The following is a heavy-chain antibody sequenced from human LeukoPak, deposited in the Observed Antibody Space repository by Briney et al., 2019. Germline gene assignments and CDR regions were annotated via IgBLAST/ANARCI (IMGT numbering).Heavy chain of an antibody. J-gene: IGHJ4*02. D-gene: IGHD3-22*01. V-gene: IGHV1-69*04. CDR1: GYTFTSYG. CDR2: IIPILGIA. CDR3: ARDPFNYYDSSGYFDY. Sequence: ASVKVSCKASGYTFTSYGISWVRQAPGQGLEWMGRIIPILGIANYAQKFQGRVTITADKSTSTAYMELSSLRSEDTAVYYCARDPFNYYDSSGYFDYWGQGTLVTVSS.